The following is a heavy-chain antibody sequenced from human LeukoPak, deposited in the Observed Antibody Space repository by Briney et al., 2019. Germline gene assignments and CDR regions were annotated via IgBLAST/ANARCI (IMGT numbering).Heavy chain of an antibody. D-gene: IGHD3-10*01. Sequence: GGSLRLSCAASGFDFSSYGMSWVRQAPGKGVEWVSYITSSGIIYYADSVKGRFTIHRDNAKTSLFLQMNSLRDEDTAVYYCARRPRSSESHSFDYWGQGTLVTVSS. CDR2: ITSSGII. CDR1: GFDFSSYG. CDR3: ARRPRSSESHSFDY. J-gene: IGHJ4*02. V-gene: IGHV3-48*02.